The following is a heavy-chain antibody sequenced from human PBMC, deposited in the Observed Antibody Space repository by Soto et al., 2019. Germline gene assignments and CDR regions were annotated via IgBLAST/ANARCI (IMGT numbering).Heavy chain of an antibody. D-gene: IGHD1-7*01. V-gene: IGHV4-30-4*01. CDR3: ASRDPGTSVDY. CDR1: GASFTSAVYY. Sequence: SETLSLPCNFSGASFTSAVYYCSWIRQLPGKGLEWIGYIQNSVSTIYSPSLKSRATISVDKSENQFSLKVTSLTAADTAVYYCASRDPGTSVDYWGQGTLVTVSS. CDR2: IQNSVST. J-gene: IGHJ4*02.